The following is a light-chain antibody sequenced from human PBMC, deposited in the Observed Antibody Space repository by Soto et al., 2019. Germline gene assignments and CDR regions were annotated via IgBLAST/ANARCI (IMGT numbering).Light chain of an antibody. CDR2: GAS. J-gene: IGKJ5*01. CDR3: HQISTIPWA. Sequence: EQVMTQSPASLSVSPGERATLSCRASQSVSNNYLAWYQQKPGQAPRLLIYGASNRATGIPDRFSGSGSGTEFTLTISSLQSEGVAVYYCHQISTIPWAFGQGTRLEIK. V-gene: IGKV3D-15*01. CDR1: QSVSNN.